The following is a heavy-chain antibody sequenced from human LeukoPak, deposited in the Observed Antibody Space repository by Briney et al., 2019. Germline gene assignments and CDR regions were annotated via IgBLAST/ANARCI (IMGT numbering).Heavy chain of an antibody. D-gene: IGHD3-22*01. CDR3: ASGSKSNYYDNTGYWLIAFGI. CDR2: ITSYNGNT. V-gene: IGHV1-18*01. J-gene: IGHJ3*02. Sequence: ASVKVSCKASGYVFTRYGISWVRQAPGQGLEWMGWITSYNGNTNYAQKFQGRVTMTTDTSTSTAYMELRSLRSDDTAVYYCASGSKSNYYDNTGYWLIAFGIWGQGTMVTVSS. CDR1: GYVFTRYG.